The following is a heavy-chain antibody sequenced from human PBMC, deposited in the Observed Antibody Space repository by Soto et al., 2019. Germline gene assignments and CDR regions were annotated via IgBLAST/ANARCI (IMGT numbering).Heavy chain of an antibody. D-gene: IGHD3-22*01. J-gene: IGHJ3*02. Sequence: SETLSLTCTVSGGSVSSGSYYWTWIRQPPGKGLEWIGHIYYSGSTGYNPSLKSRVTFSVDMSKNQFSLKMSSVTAADTAVYYCARDLAYYYDSSDYQAAFDIWGQGTMVTVSS. CDR2: IYYSGST. CDR1: GGSVSSGSYY. CDR3: ARDLAYYYDSSDYQAAFDI. V-gene: IGHV4-61*01.